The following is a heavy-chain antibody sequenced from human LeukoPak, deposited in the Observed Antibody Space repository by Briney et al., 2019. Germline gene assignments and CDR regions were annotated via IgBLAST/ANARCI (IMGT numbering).Heavy chain of an antibody. D-gene: IGHD6-19*01. CDR3: AREQSGTRGWYTVDY. CDR2: IGGNSERT. J-gene: IGHJ4*02. V-gene: IGHV3-23*01. Sequence: GGSLRLSCVASGFSFSAYAITWVRQAPGKGMEWVSAIGGNSERTYYADSVRGRFIISRDNSKDTSYLQISSLRVEDTAVYYCAREQSGTRGWYTVDYWGQGTLVAVSS. CDR1: GFSFSAYA.